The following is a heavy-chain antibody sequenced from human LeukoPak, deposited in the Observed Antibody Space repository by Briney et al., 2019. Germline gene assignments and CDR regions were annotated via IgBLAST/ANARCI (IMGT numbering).Heavy chain of an antibody. D-gene: IGHD1-26*01. CDR2: IYHSGST. CDR1: GGSISSGGYS. Sequence: PSETLSLTCAVSGGSISSGGYSWSWIRQPPGKGLEWIGYIYHSGSTYYNPSLKSRVTISVDRSKNQFSLKLSSVTAADTAVYYCAREVGLNWFDPWGQGTLDTVSS. V-gene: IGHV4-30-2*01. CDR3: AREVGLNWFDP. J-gene: IGHJ5*02.